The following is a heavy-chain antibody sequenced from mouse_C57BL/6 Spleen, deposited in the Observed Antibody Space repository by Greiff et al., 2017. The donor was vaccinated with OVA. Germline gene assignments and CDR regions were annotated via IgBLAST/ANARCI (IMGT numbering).Heavy chain of an antibody. J-gene: IGHJ1*03. Sequence: VQVVESGAELVRPGASVTLSCKASGYTFTDYEMHWVKQTPVHGLEWIGAIDPETGGTAYNQKFKGKAILTADKSSSTAYMELRSLTSEDSAVYYCTRDYGSRGGYFDVWGTGTTVTVSS. CDR2: IDPETGGT. CDR1: GYTFTDYE. V-gene: IGHV1-15*01. CDR3: TRDYGSRGGYFDV. D-gene: IGHD1-1*01.